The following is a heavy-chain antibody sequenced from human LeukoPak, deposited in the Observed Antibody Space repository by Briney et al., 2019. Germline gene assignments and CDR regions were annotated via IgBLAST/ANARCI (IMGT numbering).Heavy chain of an antibody. CDR1: GGSISSYY. V-gene: IGHV4-59*01. J-gene: IGHJ4*02. Sequence: PSGTLSLTCTVSGGSISSYYRSWIRQPPGKGLEWIGYIYYSGSTNYNPSLKSRVTISVDTSKNQFSLKLSSVTAADTAVYYCARTELFIPHYYFDYWGQGTLVTVSS. CDR3: ARTELFIPHYYFDY. D-gene: IGHD1-7*01. CDR2: IYYSGST.